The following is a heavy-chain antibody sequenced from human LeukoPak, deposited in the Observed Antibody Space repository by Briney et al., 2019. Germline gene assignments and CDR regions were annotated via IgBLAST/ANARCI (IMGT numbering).Heavy chain of an antibody. CDR2: IYSCGST. CDR1: GFTVSSNY. J-gene: IGHJ4*02. Sequence: GGSLRLSCAASGFTVSSNYMSWVRQAPGKGLEWVSVIYSCGSTYYADSVKGRFTISRDNSKNTLYLQMNSLRAEDTAVYYCASNGVTTDFDYWGQGTLVTVSS. CDR3: ASNGVTTDFDY. D-gene: IGHD4-11*01. V-gene: IGHV3-66*03.